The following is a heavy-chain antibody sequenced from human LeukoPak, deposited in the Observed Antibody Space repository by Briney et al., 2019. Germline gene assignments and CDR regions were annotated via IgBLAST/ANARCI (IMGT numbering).Heavy chain of an antibody. CDR3: ARVGDDFWSGYPRYNWFDP. CDR1: GYTFTSYD. CDR2: MNPNSGNT. D-gene: IGHD3-3*01. V-gene: IGHV1-8*01. Sequence: ASVKVSCKASGYTFTSYDINWVRQATGQGVEWMGWMNPNSGNTGYAQKFQGRVTMTRNTSISTPYMELSSLRSEDTAVYYCARVGDDFWSGYPRYNWFDPWGQGTLVTVSS. J-gene: IGHJ5*02.